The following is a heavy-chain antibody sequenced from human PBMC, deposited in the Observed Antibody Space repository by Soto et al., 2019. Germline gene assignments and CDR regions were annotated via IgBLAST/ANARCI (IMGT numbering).Heavy chain of an antibody. CDR1: GGSISSYY. Sequence: SETLSLTCTVSGGSISSYYWSWIRQPPGKGLEWIGYIYYSGSTNYNPSLKSRVTISVDTSKNQFSLKLSSVTAADTAVYYCARDGGYSYGYAFDIWGQGTMVTVSS. V-gene: IGHV4-59*01. CDR3: ARDGGYSYGYAFDI. CDR2: IYYSGST. D-gene: IGHD5-18*01. J-gene: IGHJ3*02.